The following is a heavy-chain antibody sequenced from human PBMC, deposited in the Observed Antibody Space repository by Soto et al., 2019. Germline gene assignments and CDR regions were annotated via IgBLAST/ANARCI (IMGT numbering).Heavy chain of an antibody. J-gene: IGHJ4*02. CDR2: LSSSGHI. CDR3: VRHWLATREFDY. V-gene: IGHV3-21*01. D-gene: IGHD1-26*01. Sequence: GGSLRLSCAASGFTFSSYSMNWVRQAPGKGLEWVSSLSSSGHIYYADSVKGRFTISRDNAKNSLYLRMNSLRAEDTAVYYCVRHWLATREFDYWGQGTLVIVSS. CDR1: GFTFSSYS.